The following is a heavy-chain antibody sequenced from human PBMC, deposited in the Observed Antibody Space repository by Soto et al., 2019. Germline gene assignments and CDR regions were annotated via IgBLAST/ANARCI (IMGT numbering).Heavy chain of an antibody. Sequence: GGSLRLSCAASGFTVSSNYMSWVRQAPGKGLEWVSVIYSGGSTYYADSVKGRFTISRDNSKNTLYLQMNSLRAEDTAVYYCARGVDYGDYAFAFDIWGQGTMVTVSS. J-gene: IGHJ3*02. CDR2: IYSGGST. V-gene: IGHV3-66*01. CDR3: ARGVDYGDYAFAFDI. D-gene: IGHD4-17*01. CDR1: GFTVSSNY.